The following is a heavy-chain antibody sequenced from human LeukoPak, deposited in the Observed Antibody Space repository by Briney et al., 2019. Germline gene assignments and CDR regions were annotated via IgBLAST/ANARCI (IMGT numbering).Heavy chain of an antibody. Sequence: SETLSLTCAVYGGSFSGYYWSWIRQPPGKGLEWIGEINHRGSTNYNPSLKSRVTISVDTSKNQFSLRLSSVTAADTAVYYCARTQFMLVVITRPYYFDYWGQGTLVTVSS. D-gene: IGHD3-22*01. CDR3: ARTQFMLVVITRPYYFDY. CDR2: INHRGST. J-gene: IGHJ4*02. CDR1: GGSFSGYY. V-gene: IGHV4-34*01.